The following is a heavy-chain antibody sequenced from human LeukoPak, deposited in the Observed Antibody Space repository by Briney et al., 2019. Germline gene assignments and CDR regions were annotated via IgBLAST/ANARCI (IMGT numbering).Heavy chain of an antibody. J-gene: IGHJ4*02. CDR3: ARGLDTAYDY. D-gene: IGHD5-18*01. CDR2: IYYSGST. CDR1: GGSISSGSYY. Sequence: PSETLSLTCTVSGGSISSGSYYWGWIRQPPGKGLEWIGSIYYSGSTYYNPSLKSRVTISVDTSKNQFSLKLSSVTAADTAVYYCARGLDTAYDYWGQGTLVTVSS. V-gene: IGHV4-39*07.